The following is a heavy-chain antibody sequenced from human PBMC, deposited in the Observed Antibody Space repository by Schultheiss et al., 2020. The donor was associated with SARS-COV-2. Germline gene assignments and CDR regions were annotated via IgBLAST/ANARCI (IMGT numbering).Heavy chain of an antibody. CDR2: IYSGGST. CDR1: GFTVSSNY. CDR3: ARNEYSSSSGPDY. D-gene: IGHD6-6*01. Sequence: GESLKISCAASGFTVSSNYMSWVRQAPGKGLEWVSVIYSGGSTYYADSVKGRFTISRDNSKNTLYLQMNSLRVEDTAIYYCARNEYSSSSGPDYWGQGTLVTVSS. V-gene: IGHV3-53*01. J-gene: IGHJ4*02.